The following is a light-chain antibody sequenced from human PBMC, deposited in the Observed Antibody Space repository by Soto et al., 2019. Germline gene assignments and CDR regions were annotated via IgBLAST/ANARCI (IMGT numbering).Light chain of an antibody. CDR1: QSVSSR. CDR2: GAS. J-gene: IGKJ4*01. CDR3: QQYGSSLGVT. V-gene: IGKV3-20*01. Sequence: IVMTQSPATLSVSPGGIVTLSFRASQSVSSRLAWYHQKPGQSPRLLIYGASTRATGIPDRFSGSGSGTDFTLTISRLEPEDFAVYYCQQYGSSLGVTFGGGTKVDIK.